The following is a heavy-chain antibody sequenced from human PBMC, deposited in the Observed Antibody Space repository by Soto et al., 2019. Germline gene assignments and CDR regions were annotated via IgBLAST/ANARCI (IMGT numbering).Heavy chain of an antibody. Sequence: EVQLVESGGGLVQPGESLTLSCAASGFTFSSYWMHWVRQAPGKGLVWVSRIKSDGSGTYYADSVRGRLTISRDNATNTPHLHITSPRVEDTAVYFCARVDGDHYDVNAYLGLPSGQVTLFTVSS. D-gene: IGHD3-22*01. J-gene: IGHJ5*02. CDR3: ARVDGDHYDVNAYLGLP. CDR1: GFTFSSYW. V-gene: IGHV3-74*01. CDR2: IKSDGSGT.